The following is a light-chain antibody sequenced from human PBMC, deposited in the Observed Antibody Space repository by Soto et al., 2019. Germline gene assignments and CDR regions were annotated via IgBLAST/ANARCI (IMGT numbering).Light chain of an antibody. Sequence: EIVLTQSPATLSLSPGERATLSCRASQSVSSYLAWYQQKPGQAPRLLIYDASNRATGIPARFSGSGSGTDFTLTISSLELEDYGFDYCQDRSNWPRRFGQGTGLEVK. CDR2: DAS. CDR3: QDRSNWPRR. CDR1: QSVSSY. V-gene: IGKV3-11*01. J-gene: IGKJ5*01.